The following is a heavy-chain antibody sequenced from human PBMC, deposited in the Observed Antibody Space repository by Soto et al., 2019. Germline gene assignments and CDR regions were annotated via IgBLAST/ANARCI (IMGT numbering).Heavy chain of an antibody. J-gene: IGHJ3*02. V-gene: IGHV4-30-4*01. CDR2: IYYSGNT. Sequence: QVQLQESGPGLVKPSQTLSLTCTVSGGSISSGDYYWSWIRQPPGKGLEWVGYIYYSGNTYYNPSLKSRITISVDTSTNHFFLKVNSVTAADTAVYYCARLLPSGGASDIWGQGTMVTVSS. CDR1: GGSISSGDYY. CDR3: ARLLPSGGASDI. D-gene: IGHD3-16*01.